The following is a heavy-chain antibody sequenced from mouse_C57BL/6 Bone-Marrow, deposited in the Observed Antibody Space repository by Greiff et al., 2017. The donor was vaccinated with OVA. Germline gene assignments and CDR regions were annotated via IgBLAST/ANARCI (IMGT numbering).Heavy chain of an antibody. CDR3: ARFGAVDAMDY. J-gene: IGHJ4*01. Sequence: QVQLQQSGAELARPGASVKLSCKASGYTFTSYGISWVKQRTGQGLEWIGEIYPRSGNTYYNEKFKGKATLTADKSSSTAYMELRSLTSEDSAVDVCARFGAVDAMDYWGQGTSVTVSS. V-gene: IGHV1-81*01. CDR2: IYPRSGNT. CDR1: GYTFTSYG. D-gene: IGHD1-1*01.